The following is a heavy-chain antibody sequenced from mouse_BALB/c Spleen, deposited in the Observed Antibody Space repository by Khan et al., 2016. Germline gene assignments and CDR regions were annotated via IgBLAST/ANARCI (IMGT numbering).Heavy chain of an antibody. Sequence: EVELVESGGGLVKPGGSLKLSCAASGFTFSDYYMYWVRQTPEKRLEWVATISDGGSYTYYPDSVKGRFTISRDNAKNNLYLQMSSLKSEDTVMDYCAREGLRGGFAYWGQGTLVTVSA. CDR2: ISDGGSYT. CDR1: GFTFSDYY. CDR3: AREGLRGGFAY. J-gene: IGHJ3*01. D-gene: IGHD2-4*01. V-gene: IGHV5-4*02.